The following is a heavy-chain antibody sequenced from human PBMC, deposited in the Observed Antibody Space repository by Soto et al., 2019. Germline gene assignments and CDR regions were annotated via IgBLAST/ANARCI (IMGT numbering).Heavy chain of an antibody. J-gene: IGHJ6*03. V-gene: IGHV3-21*01. Sequence: EVQLVESGGGLVKPGGSLRLSCAASGFTFSSYNMNWVRQAPGKGLEWVSSLSSSSSYIYYAHPAKGRSTISRDNAKSSLYLQLNRLRAEDPAVYYCAGGGSMYGVYRIMDVWGKGTTVTVSS. D-gene: IGHD4-17*01. CDR3: AGGGSMYGVYRIMDV. CDR1: GFTFSSYN. CDR2: LSSSSSYI.